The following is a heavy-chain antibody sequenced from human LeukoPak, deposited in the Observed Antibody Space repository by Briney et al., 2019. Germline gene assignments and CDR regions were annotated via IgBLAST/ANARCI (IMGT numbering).Heavy chain of an antibody. Sequence: SLRLSCAASGFTFSSYGMHWVRQAPGKGLEWVAVISYDGSNKYYADSVKGRFTISRDNSKNTLYLQMNSLRAEDTAVYYCAKVVYGDYFISDYYYGMDVWGQGTTVTVSS. CDR3: AKVVYGDYFISDYYYGMDV. J-gene: IGHJ6*02. CDR1: GFTFSSYG. V-gene: IGHV3-30*18. D-gene: IGHD4-17*01. CDR2: ISYDGSNK.